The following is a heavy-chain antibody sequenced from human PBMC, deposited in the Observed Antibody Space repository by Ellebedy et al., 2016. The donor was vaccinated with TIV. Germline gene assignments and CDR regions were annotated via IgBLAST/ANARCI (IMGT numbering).Heavy chain of an antibody. J-gene: IGHJ4*02. CDR3: ARDQESPPVCGGDCYSGDFDY. CDR2: INPSGGST. CDR1: GYTFTGYY. Sequence: AASVKVSCKASGYTFTGYYMHWVRQAPGQGLEWMGIINPSGGSTSYAQKFQGRVTMTRDTSTSTVYMELSSLRSEDTAVYYCARDQESPPVCGGDCYSGDFDYWGQGTLVTVSS. D-gene: IGHD2-21*02. V-gene: IGHV1-46*01.